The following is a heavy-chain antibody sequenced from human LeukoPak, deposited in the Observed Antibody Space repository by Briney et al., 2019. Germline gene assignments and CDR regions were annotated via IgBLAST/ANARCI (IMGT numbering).Heavy chain of an antibody. D-gene: IGHD3-10*01. V-gene: IGHV3-23*01. CDR3: AKEITMIRGVIKLGFDY. J-gene: IGHJ4*02. CDR1: GFTFSSYA. Sequence: GGSLRLSCAGSGFTFSSYAMTWVRQAPGKGLEWVSAISGGGGSTYYADSVKGRFTISRDNSKNTLYLQMNSLRAEDTAVYYCAKEITMIRGVIKLGFDYWGQGTLVTVSS. CDR2: ISGGGGST.